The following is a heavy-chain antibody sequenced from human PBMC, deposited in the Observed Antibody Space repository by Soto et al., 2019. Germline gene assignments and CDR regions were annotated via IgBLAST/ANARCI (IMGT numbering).Heavy chain of an antibody. J-gene: IGHJ5*02. D-gene: IGHD3-3*01. V-gene: IGHV1-18*04. CDR1: GYTFTSYG. CDR3: AREYYDFWSGYYQLYNWFDP. CDR2: ISAYNGNT. Sequence: ASVKVSCKASGYTFTSYGISWVRQAPGQGLEWMGWISAYNGNTNYAQKLQGRVTMTTDTSTSTAYMELRSLRSDDTAVYYCAREYYDFWSGYYQLYNWFDPWGQGTLVTVSS.